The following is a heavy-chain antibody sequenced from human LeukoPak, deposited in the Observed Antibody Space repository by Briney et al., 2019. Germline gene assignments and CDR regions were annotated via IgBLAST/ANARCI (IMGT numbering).Heavy chain of an antibody. CDR1: GYTFTGYY. V-gene: IGHV1-2*06. Sequence: GASVKVSCKASGYTFTGYYMHWVRQAPGQGLEWMGRINPNSGGTNYAQKFQGRVTMTRDTSISTAYMELSRLRSDDTAVYYCARGPIAARPDNWFDPWGQGTLVTVSS. CDR3: ARGPIAARPDNWFDP. CDR2: INPNSGGT. D-gene: IGHD6-6*01. J-gene: IGHJ5*02.